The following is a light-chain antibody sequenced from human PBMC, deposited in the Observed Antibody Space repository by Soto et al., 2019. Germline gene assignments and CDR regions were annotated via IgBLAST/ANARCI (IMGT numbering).Light chain of an antibody. CDR2: AAS. V-gene: IGKV1-39*01. CDR3: THGYSSTPT. CDR1: QSISNH. Sequence: DIQMTQSPSSLSASVEDRVIITCRASQSISNHLNWYQQKPGKAPQLLIFAASSLQSGVPSRFSASRSGAVFTLTIRRLQPEDFATSYCTHGYSSTPTFGQGTKV. J-gene: IGKJ1*01.